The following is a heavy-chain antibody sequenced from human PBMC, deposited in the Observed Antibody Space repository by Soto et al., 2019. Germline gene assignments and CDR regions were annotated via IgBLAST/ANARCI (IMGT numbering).Heavy chain of an antibody. Sequence: QVQLVQSGAEVKKPGASVKVSCKASGYTFTSYGISWVRQAPGQGLEWMGWISAYNGNTNYAQKLQGRVTMTTDTSTSTAYMELRSLRSDDTAVYYCARDGGRYVDWLTGSDYYYMDVWGKGTTVTVSS. J-gene: IGHJ6*03. D-gene: IGHD3-9*01. CDR1: GYTFTSYG. V-gene: IGHV1-18*01. CDR3: ARDGGRYVDWLTGSDYYYMDV. CDR2: ISAYNGNT.